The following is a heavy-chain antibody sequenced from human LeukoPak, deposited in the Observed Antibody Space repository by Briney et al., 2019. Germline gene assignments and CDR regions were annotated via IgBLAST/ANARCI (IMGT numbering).Heavy chain of an antibody. CDR2: ISSSSSYI. V-gene: IGHV3-21*01. J-gene: IGHJ4*02. CDR1: GFTFSSYS. Sequence: GGSLRLSCAASGFTFSSYSMNWVRQAPGKGLEWVSSISSSSSYIYYADSVKGRFTISRDNAKNSLYLQMNSLRAEDTAVYYCARGNRYDFWSGYYVSDYWGQGTLVTVSS. CDR3: ARGNRYDFWSGYYVSDY. D-gene: IGHD3-3*01.